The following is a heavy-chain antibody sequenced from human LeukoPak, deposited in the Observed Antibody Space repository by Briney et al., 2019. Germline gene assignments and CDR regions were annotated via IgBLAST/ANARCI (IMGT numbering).Heavy chain of an antibody. CDR1: GGSISSGSYY. Sequence: SETLSLTCTVSGGSISSGSYYWSWIRQPAGKGLEWIGRIYTRGTSNYNPSLKSRVTISADTSKNQFSLKLSSVTAADTAVYYCARGYWFYFDYWGQGTLVTVSS. CDR3: ARGYWFYFDY. J-gene: IGHJ4*02. V-gene: IGHV4-61*02. D-gene: IGHD2-8*02. CDR2: IYTRGTS.